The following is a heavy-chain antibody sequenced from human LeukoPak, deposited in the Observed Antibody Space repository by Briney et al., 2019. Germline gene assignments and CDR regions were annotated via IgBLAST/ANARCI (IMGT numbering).Heavy chain of an antibody. D-gene: IGHD2-21*01. V-gene: IGHV4-31*03. Sequence: SQTLSLTCTVFGGSISSGGYYWSWIRQHPGKGLEWIGYIYYSGSTYYNPSLKSRVTISVDTSKNQFSLKLSSVTAADTAVYYCARGDDGTIREALGYWGQGTLVTVSS. CDR3: ARGDDGTIREALGY. J-gene: IGHJ4*02. CDR1: GGSISSGGYY. CDR2: IYYSGST.